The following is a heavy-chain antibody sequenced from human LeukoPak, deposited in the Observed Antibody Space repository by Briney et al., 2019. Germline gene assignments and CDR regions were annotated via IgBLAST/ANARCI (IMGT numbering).Heavy chain of an antibody. V-gene: IGHV4-61*02. J-gene: IGHJ4*02. CDR1: GGSISSGSYY. Sequence: PSETPSLTCTVSGGSISSGSYYWSWIRQPAGKGLEWIGRIYTSGSTNYNPSLKSRVTISVDTSKNQFSLKLSSVTAADTAVYYCARGRYSGSSYGVYFDYWGQGTLVTVSS. CDR3: ARGRYSGSSYGVYFDY. D-gene: IGHD1-26*01. CDR2: IYTSGST.